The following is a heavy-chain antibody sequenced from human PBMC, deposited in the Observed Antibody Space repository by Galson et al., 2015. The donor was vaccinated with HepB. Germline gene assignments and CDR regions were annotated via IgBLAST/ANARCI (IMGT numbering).Heavy chain of an antibody. D-gene: IGHD7-27*01. CDR2: IYSAGST. V-gene: IGHV3-53*01. CDR3: VGTTSKDY. Sequence: SLRLSCAASVFTVRNNCMSWVRQAPGKGLEWVSVIYSAGSTYYADSVKGRFTISRDNSENTLYLQMNSLRTEDTAVYYCVGTTSKDYWGQGTLVTVSS. J-gene: IGHJ4*02. CDR1: VFTVRNNC.